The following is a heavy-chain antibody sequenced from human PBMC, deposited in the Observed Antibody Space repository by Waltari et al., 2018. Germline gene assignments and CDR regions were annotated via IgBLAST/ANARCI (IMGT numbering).Heavy chain of an antibody. CDR3: AKSYYYDSSGYPGAPYFDY. CDR1: GFTFDDYT. V-gene: IGHV3-43*01. CDR2: ISWDGGST. Sequence: EVQLVESGGVVVQPGGSLRLSCAASGFTFDDYTMHWVRQAPRKGLEWVSLISWDGGSTYYADSVKGRFTISRDNSKNSLYLQMNSLRTEDTALYYCAKSYYYDSSGYPGAPYFDYWGQGTLVTVSS. J-gene: IGHJ4*02. D-gene: IGHD3-22*01.